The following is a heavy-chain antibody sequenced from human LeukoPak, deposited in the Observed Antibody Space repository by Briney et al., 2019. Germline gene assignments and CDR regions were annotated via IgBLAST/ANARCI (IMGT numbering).Heavy chain of an antibody. CDR3: ARDKHYDFWSGYYTYGDAFDI. D-gene: IGHD3-3*01. CDR1: GFTFSSYW. J-gene: IGHJ3*02. Sequence: GGSLRLSCAASGFTFSSYWMSWVRQAPGKGLEWVSYISSSSSTIYYADSVKGRFTISRDNAKNSLYLQMNSLRAEDTAVYYCARDKHYDFWSGYYTYGDAFDIWGQGTMVTVSS. V-gene: IGHV3-48*01. CDR2: ISSSSSTI.